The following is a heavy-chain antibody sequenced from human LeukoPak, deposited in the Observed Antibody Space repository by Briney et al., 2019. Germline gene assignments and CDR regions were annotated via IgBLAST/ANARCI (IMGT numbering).Heavy chain of an antibody. J-gene: IGHJ3*02. CDR2: IYYSGST. D-gene: IGHD3-10*02. V-gene: IGHV4-59*01. Sequence: PSETLSLTCTVSGGSISSYYWSWIRQPPGKGLEWIGYIYYSGSTNYNPSLKSRVTISVDTSKNQFSLKLSSVTAADTAVYYCARMFTDAFDIWGQGTMVTVSS. CDR3: ARMFTDAFDI. CDR1: GGSISSYY.